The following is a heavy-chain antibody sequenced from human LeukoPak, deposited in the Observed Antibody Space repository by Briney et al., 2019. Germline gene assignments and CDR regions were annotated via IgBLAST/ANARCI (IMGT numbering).Heavy chain of an antibody. J-gene: IGHJ6*02. CDR2: ISSSSSYI. D-gene: IGHD3-10*01. CDR1: GFTFSSYS. V-gene: IGHV3-21*01. CDR3: ARGEVVRITMVRGVYYGMDV. Sequence: GGSLRLSCAASGFTFSSYSMNWVRQAPGQGQEWVSSISSSSSYIYYADSVKGRFTISRDNAKNSLYLQMNSLRVEDTAVYYCARGEVVRITMVRGVYYGMDVWGQGTTVTVSS.